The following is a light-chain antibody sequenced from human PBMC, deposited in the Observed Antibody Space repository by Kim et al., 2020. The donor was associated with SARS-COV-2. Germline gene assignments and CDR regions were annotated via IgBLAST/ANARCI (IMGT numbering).Light chain of an antibody. CDR1: QSVTSDY. V-gene: IGKV3-20*01. Sequence: EVVLTQSPAILSLSPGERATLSCRATQSVTSDYLAWFQQKPGQAPRLLIYGASSRATGIADRFSGSGSGTDFTLTISRLEPEDFEVYLCHQYGDSPYTFGQGTKLEI. CDR2: GAS. J-gene: IGKJ2*01. CDR3: HQYGDSPYT.